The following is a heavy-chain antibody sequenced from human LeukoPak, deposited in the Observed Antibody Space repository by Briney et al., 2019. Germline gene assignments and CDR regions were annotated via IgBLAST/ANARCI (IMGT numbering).Heavy chain of an antibody. V-gene: IGHV3-53*01. CDR3: ARVSYDSSGYYDY. Sequence: GGSLRLSCAASGFTVSSNYMSWVRQAPGKGLEWVSVIYSGGSTYYADPVKGRFTISRDNSKNTLYLQMNSLRAEDTAVYYCARVSYDSSGYYDYWGQGTLVTVSS. CDR2: IYSGGST. CDR1: GFTVSSNY. D-gene: IGHD3-22*01. J-gene: IGHJ4*02.